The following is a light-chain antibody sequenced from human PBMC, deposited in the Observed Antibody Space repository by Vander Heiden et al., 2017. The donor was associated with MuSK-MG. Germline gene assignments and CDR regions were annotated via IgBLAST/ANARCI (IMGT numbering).Light chain of an antibody. CDR3: QQTYCTLVT. Sequence: DIQMTQSPSSLPASVGDRVTITCRASQSISSYLNWYQQKPGRAPKLLFYAASSVQSRVPSRFSGGGSGTDFTLTISSLQPEVVATYYYQQTYCTLVTFGQGTKVEIK. V-gene: IGKV1-39*01. CDR1: QSISSY. J-gene: IGKJ1*01. CDR2: AAS.